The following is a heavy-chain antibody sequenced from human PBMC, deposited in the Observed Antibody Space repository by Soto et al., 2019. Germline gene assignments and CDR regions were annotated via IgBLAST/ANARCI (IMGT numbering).Heavy chain of an antibody. CDR1: EFNFRNFA. V-gene: IGHV3-23*01. Sequence: GRPKRVSWAASEFNFRNFARRRVLQDKEKGLEWVSAISYGGGTTYYADSVKGRFTISRDNSKNTLYLQMNSLRAEDRAVYYCAKHAEDDLDGTGYHFAFWGQGTLDPGS. J-gene: IGHJ4*02. D-gene: IGHD3-22*01. CDR3: AKHAEDDLDGTGYHFAF. CDR2: ISYGGGTT.